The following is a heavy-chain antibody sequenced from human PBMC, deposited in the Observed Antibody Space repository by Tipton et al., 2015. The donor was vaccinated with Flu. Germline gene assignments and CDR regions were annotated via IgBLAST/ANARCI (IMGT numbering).Heavy chain of an antibody. CDR2: IKSKSDGGTT. J-gene: IGHJ4*02. V-gene: IGHV3-15*01. CDR1: GFAFSEAW. D-gene: IGHD3-10*01. CDR3: ATKTPAPNYPY. Sequence: LTCAASGFAFSEAWMNWVRQAPGKGLEWVGRIKSKSDGGTTDYAAPVKGRFTISRDDSKNLLYLQMNSLKIEDTGSYYCATKTPAPNYPYWGQGTLVTVSS.